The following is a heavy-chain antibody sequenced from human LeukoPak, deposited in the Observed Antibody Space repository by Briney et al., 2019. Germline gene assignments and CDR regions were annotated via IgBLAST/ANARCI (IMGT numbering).Heavy chain of an antibody. CDR3: AKEAAGADFDY. CDR2: INGVGTTI. CDR1: GFTFINYW. J-gene: IGHJ4*02. V-gene: IGHV3-74*01. D-gene: IGHD6-13*01. Sequence: PGGSLRLSCAASGFTFINYWMHWARQAPGKGLVWVSRINGVGTTISYADSVKGRFTISRDNAKNTLYLQMNSLRAEDTAVYYCAKEAAGADFDYWGQGTLVTVSP.